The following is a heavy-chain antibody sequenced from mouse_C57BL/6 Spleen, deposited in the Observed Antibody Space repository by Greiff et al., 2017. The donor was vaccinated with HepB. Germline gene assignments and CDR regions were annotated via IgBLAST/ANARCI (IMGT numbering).Heavy chain of an antibody. CDR2: INPNNGGT. CDR3: ARSIVPHWYFDV. V-gene: IGHV1-22*01. CDR1: GYTFTDYN. Sequence: EVQLQQSGPELVKPGASVTMSCKASGYTFTDYNMHWVKQSHGKSLEWIGYINPNNGGTSYNQKFKGKATLTVNKSSSTAYMELRSLTSEDSAVYYCARSIVPHWYFDVWGTGTTVTVSS. D-gene: IGHD2-5*01. J-gene: IGHJ1*03.